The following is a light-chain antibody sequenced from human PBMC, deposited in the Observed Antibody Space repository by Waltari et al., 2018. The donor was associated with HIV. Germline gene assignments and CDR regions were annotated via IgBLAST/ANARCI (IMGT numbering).Light chain of an antibody. J-gene: IGLJ3*02. CDR2: TNN. CDR1: SSTTGSNT. V-gene: IGLV1-44*01. CDR3: AAWDDSLNGWV. Sequence: QSVLTQPPSASGTPGQRVTISCSGSSSTTGSNTVNWYHQLPGTAPKLLIYTNNQRPSGVPDRFSGSKSGTSASLAISGLQSEDEADYYCAAWDDSLNGWVFGGGTKLTVL.